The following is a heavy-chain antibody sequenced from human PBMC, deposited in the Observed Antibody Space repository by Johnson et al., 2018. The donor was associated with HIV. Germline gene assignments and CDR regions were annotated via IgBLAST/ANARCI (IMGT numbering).Heavy chain of an antibody. V-gene: IGHV3-30-3*01. CDR2: ISYDGSNK. Sequence: QVQLVESGGGVVHPGRSLRLSCAASGFTFSSYAMHWVRQAPGKGLEWVAVISYDGSNKYYPDSVKGRFSISRDNSKNTLYLQMNSLRVEDTAVYYCAKDHPVVAERTGAFDIWGQGTMVTVSS. CDR1: GFTFSSYA. D-gene: IGHD2-15*01. J-gene: IGHJ3*02. CDR3: AKDHPVVAERTGAFDI.